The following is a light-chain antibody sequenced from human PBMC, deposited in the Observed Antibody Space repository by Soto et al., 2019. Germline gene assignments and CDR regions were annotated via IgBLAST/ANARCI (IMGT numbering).Light chain of an antibody. CDR1: FNDVGGYNS. V-gene: IGLV2-8*01. CDR3: SSYTSRSTLV. CDR2: EVI. J-gene: IGLJ1*01. Sequence: QSVLTQPPSASGSPGQSVTISCTGTFNDVGGYNSVSWYQHHPGKAPKLLIYEVIKRPSGIPDRFSGSKSDNTASLTVSGLQGEDEADYYCSSYTSRSTLVFGTGTKLTVL.